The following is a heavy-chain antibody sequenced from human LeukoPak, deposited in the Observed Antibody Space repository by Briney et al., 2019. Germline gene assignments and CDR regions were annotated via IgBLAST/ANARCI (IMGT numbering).Heavy chain of an antibody. CDR3: ARGRRDGYRGDNFDY. V-gene: IGHV4-59*08. CDR2: IYYSGST. Sequence: SETLSLTCTVSGGSISSYYWSWIRQPPGKGLEWIGYIYYSGSTNYNPSLKSRVTISVDTSKNQLSLKLSSVTAADTAVYYCARGRRDGYRGDNFDYWGQGTLVTVSS. J-gene: IGHJ4*02. CDR1: GGSISSYY. D-gene: IGHD5-24*01.